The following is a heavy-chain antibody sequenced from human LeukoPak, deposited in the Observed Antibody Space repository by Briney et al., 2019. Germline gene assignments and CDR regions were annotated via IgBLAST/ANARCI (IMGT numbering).Heavy chain of an antibody. V-gene: IGHV4-39*01. J-gene: IGHJ4*02. D-gene: IGHD3-10*01. CDR2: IYYSGNT. Sequence: SETLSLTCTVSGGSISSSSYYWGWIRQPPGKGLEWIWSIYYSGNTYYNPSLKSRVTISVDTSKNQFSLKLSSVTAADTAVYYCARYDSGEFDYWGQGTLVIVSS. CDR3: ARYDSGEFDY. CDR1: GGSISSSSYY.